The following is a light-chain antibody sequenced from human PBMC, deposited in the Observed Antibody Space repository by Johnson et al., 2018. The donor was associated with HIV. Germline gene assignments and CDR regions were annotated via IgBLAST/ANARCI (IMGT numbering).Light chain of an antibody. J-gene: IGLJ1*01. CDR1: NSNIGNNY. Sequence: QSVLTQPPSVSAAPGQKVTISCSGSNSNIGNNYVSWYQQLPGTAPKLLIYENNKRPSGIPDRFSGSKSGTSATLGITGLQTGDEADYYGGTWDSSLSAGGVFGTGTKVTVL. CDR2: ENN. V-gene: IGLV1-51*02. CDR3: GTWDSSLSAGGV.